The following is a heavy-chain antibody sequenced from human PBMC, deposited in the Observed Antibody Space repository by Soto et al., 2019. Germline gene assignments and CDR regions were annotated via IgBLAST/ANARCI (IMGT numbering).Heavy chain of an antibody. V-gene: IGHV4-39*02. CDR3: VKDHGTAMVRGGLDS. D-gene: IGHD3-10*01. J-gene: IGHJ4*02. CDR2: IYYSGYT. CDR1: GGSISSCSYY. Sequence: SETLSLTCTVSGGSISSCSYYWGWIRQPPGKGLEWIGSIYYSGYTYYNPSLKSRVTISRDNSKNTLYLQMSSLRPEDTAVYYCVKDHGTAMVRGGLDSWGQGALVTVSS.